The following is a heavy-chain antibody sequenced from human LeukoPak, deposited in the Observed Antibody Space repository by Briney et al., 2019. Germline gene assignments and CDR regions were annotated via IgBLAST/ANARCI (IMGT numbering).Heavy chain of an antibody. CDR2: ISNDGGGT. CDR1: GFIFNNYG. CDR3: ARGLDY. J-gene: IGHJ4*02. V-gene: IGHV3-23*01. Sequence: GGSLRLSCAASGFIFNNYGLIWVRQAPGKGLEWVSAISNDGGGTQYADFVEGRFTISRDNSKNTLYLQMNSLRAEDTAVYYCARGLDYWGQGTLVTVSS.